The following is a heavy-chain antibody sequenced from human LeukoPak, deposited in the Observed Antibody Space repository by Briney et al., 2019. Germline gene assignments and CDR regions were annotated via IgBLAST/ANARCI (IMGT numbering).Heavy chain of an antibody. V-gene: IGHV3-30-3*01. J-gene: IGHJ5*02. CDR1: GFTFSSYA. CDR2: ISYDGSNK. Sequence: PGGSLRLSCAASGFTFSSYAMHWVRQAPGKGLEWVAVISYDGSNKYYADSVKGRFTISRDNSKNTLYLQMNSLRAEDTAVYYCARDPQPGSGYDFWSGYSIAYNWFDPWGQGTLVTVSS. D-gene: IGHD3-3*01. CDR3: ARDPQPGSGYDFWSGYSIAYNWFDP.